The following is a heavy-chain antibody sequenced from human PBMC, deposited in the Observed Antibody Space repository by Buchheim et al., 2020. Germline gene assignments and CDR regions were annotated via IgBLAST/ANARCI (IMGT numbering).Heavy chain of an antibody. CDR2: ISNDGSDK. CDR1: GFTFSIYG. Sequence: QVQLVESGGGVVQPGGPLRLSCAASGFTFSIYGMDWVRQAPGKGLEWVAVISNDGSDKYYADSVKGRFTISRDNSKNTLSLQMNSLRAEDTAVYYCAKSHSSDWYSFDYWGQGTL. V-gene: IGHV3-30*18. J-gene: IGHJ4*02. D-gene: IGHD6-19*01. CDR3: AKSHSSDWYSFDY.